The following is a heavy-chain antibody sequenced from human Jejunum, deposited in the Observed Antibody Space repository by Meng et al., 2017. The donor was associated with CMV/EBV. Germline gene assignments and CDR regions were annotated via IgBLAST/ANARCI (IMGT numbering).Heavy chain of an antibody. CDR3: ARKIMSLTSDF. D-gene: IGHD2-8*01. CDR1: GFGFRRHS. Sequence: CATSGFGFRRHSMRWIRQAPGKGLEWVSSISTTGDYIYYADSVKGRFTISRDNAQNSLYLQMNSLRAEDTAVYFCARKIMSLTSDFWGQGTLVTVSS. CDR2: ISTTGDYI. J-gene: IGHJ4*02. V-gene: IGHV3-21*06.